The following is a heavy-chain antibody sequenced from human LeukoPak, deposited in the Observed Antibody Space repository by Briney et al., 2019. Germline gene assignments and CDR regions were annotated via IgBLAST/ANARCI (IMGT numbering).Heavy chain of an antibody. CDR2: IYYSGST. D-gene: IGHD5-18*01. CDR1: GGSISSYY. CDR3: ARVGGYSYGNYYFNY. V-gene: IGHV4-59*01. J-gene: IGHJ4*02. Sequence: SSETLSLTCTVSGGSISSYYWSWIRQPPGKGLEWIGYIYYSGSTNYNPSLKSRVTISVDTSKNQFSLKLSSVTAADTAVYYCARVGGYSYGNYYFNYWGQGTLVTVSS.